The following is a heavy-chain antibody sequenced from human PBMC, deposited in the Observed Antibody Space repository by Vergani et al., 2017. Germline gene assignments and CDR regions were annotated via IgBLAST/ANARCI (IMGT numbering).Heavy chain of an antibody. Sequence: QVHLVESGGGVVQPGRSLRLSCVVSGFTSSYYGMHWVRQAPGKGLEWVAGISYDGTQKYYADSVKGRSTISRDNSKSTLYLQMNSLRTEDTAVYYCATKSCGTPGCQIGYFREWGQGTLVTVSS. D-gene: IGHD1-1*01. CDR3: ATKSCGTPGCQIGYFRE. V-gene: IGHV3-30*03. CDR1: GFTSSYYG. J-gene: IGHJ1*01. CDR2: ISYDGTQK.